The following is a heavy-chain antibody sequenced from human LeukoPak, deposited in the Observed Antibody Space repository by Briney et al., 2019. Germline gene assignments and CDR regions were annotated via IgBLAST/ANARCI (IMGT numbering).Heavy chain of an antibody. Sequence: SETLSLTCTVSGASISSSDRYWGWIRQPPWKGLEWIGSIYYSGITYHNPSLKSRVTISVDTSNNQFSLKMSSVTAADTAVYFCARHQEGMVRGVLYYMDVWGKGTTVTISS. CDR3: ARHQEGMVRGVLYYMDV. CDR2: IYYSGIT. D-gene: IGHD3-10*01. V-gene: IGHV4-39*01. J-gene: IGHJ6*03. CDR1: GASISSSDRY.